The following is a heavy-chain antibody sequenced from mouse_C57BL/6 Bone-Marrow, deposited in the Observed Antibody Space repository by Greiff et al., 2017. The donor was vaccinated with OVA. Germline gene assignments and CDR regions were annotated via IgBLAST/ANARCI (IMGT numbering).Heavy chain of an antibody. D-gene: IGHD2-4*01. V-gene: IGHV1-39*01. CDR3: ARRDDYGAWFAY. CDR1: GYSFTDYN. J-gene: IGHJ3*01. Sequence: VQLQQSGPELVKPGASVKISCKASGYSFTDYNMNWVKQSNGQSLEWIGVINPNYGTTNYNQKFKGKATLTVDQSSSTAYMQLNSLTSEDAAVYCCARRDDYGAWFAYWGQGTLVTVSA. CDR2: INPNYGTT.